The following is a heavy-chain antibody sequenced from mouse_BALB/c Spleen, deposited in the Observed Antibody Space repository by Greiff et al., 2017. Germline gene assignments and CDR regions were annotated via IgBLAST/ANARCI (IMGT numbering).Heavy chain of an antibody. CDR1: GYTFTDYN. CDR3: ARSSYGYDAWFAY. CDR2: INPNNGGT. J-gene: IGHJ3*01. V-gene: IGHV1-18*01. Sequence: VQLQQSGPELVKPGASVKIPCKASGYTFTDYNMDWVKQSHGKSLEWIGDINPNNGGTIYNQKFKGKATLTVDKSSSTAYMELRSLTSEDTAVYYCARSSYGYDAWFAYWGQGTLVTVSA. D-gene: IGHD2-2*01.